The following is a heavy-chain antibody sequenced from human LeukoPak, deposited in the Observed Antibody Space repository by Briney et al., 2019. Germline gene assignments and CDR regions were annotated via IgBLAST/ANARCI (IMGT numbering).Heavy chain of an antibody. CDR3: ARHLGDYDIPNWFDP. Sequence: ESSETLSLTCTVSGGSISGYYWSWIRQPPGKGLEWIGYTYPRGTNKYNPSLKSRVTISADTSKNRFSLTLTSVIAADTAVYYCARHLGDYDIPNWFDPWGQGALVTVSS. D-gene: IGHD3-22*01. CDR2: TYPRGTN. J-gene: IGHJ5*02. V-gene: IGHV4-4*09. CDR1: GGSISGYY.